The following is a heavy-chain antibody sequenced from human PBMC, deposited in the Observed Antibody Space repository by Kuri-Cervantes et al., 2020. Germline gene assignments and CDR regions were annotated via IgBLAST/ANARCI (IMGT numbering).Heavy chain of an antibody. Sequence: GGSLRLSCKASGYTFTGYYMHWVRQAPGQGLEWMGWINPNSGGTNYSQKFQGRVTITRDTSASTAYMELSSLRSEDTAVYYCARDPEYSSGWHLNKFDYWGQGTLVTVSS. D-gene: IGHD6-19*01. CDR3: ARDPEYSSGWHLNKFDY. CDR2: INPNSGGT. J-gene: IGHJ4*02. V-gene: IGHV1-2*02. CDR1: GYTFTGYY.